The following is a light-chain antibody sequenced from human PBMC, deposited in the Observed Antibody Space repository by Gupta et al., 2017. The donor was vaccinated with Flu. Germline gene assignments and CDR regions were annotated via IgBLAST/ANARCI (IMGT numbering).Light chain of an antibody. CDR1: QSISSY. V-gene: IGKV1-39*01. CDR2: AAS. CDR3: QQSYSTPWT. J-gene: IGKJ1*01. Sequence: PTSLSAYVGDRVTITCRASQSISSYLNWYQQKPGKAPKVLIYAASSLQSGVPSRFSGSGSGTDFTLTIISLQPEDFATYYCQQSYSTPWTFGQGTKVEI.